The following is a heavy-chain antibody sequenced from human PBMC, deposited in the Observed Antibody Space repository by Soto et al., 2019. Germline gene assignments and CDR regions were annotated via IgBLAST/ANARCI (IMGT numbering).Heavy chain of an antibody. D-gene: IGHD1-7*01. CDR1: GGTFSSYA. Sequence: QVQLVQSGAEVKKPGSSVKVSCKASGGTFSSYAISWVRQAPGQGLEWMGGIIPIFGTANYAQKFQGRVTITADESTSTAYMELSSLRSEDTAVYYCASQMGGTVTYEHYYGMDVWGQGTTVTVSS. CDR3: ASQMGGTVTYEHYYGMDV. CDR2: IIPIFGTA. V-gene: IGHV1-69*12. J-gene: IGHJ6*02.